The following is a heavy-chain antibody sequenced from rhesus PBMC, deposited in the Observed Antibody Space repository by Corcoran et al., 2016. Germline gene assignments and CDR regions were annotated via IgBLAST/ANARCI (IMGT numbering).Heavy chain of an antibody. CDR2: IYGSSGST. V-gene: IGHV4-147*01. Sequence: QVQLQESGPGLVKPSETLSLTCAVSGYSISSNYWSWIRQPPGKGLEWIGYIYGSSGSTYYNPSLKVRVNISTDTSKNQFSLKLSSVTAADTAVYYCARAPSGIWNRYFEFWGQGALVTVSS. D-gene: IGHD6-25*01. CDR1: GYSISSNY. CDR3: ARAPSGIWNRYFEF. J-gene: IGHJ1*01.